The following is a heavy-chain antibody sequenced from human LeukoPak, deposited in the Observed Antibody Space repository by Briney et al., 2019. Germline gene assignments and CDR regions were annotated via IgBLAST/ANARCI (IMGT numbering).Heavy chain of an antibody. CDR1: GFTFSSYA. CDR2: ISGSGGST. CDR3: AKTGPAVRGVIGISDY. J-gene: IGHJ4*02. Sequence: GGSLRLSCAGSGFTFSSYAMIWVRQAPGKGLEWVSAISGSGGSTYYADSVKGRFTISRDNSKNALYLQMNSLRAEDTAVYYCAKTGPAVRGVIGISDYWGQGTLVTVSS. D-gene: IGHD3-10*01. V-gene: IGHV3-23*01.